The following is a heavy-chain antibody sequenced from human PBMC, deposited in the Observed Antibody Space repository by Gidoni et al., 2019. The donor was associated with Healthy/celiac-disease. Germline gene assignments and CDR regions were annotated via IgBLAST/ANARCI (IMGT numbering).Heavy chain of an antibody. V-gene: IGHV3-9*01. CDR2: ISWNSGSI. CDR1: GFTFDDYA. J-gene: IGHJ5*02. CDR3: ANGMFDP. Sequence: EVQLVESGGGLVQPGRSLRLSCSAVGFTFDDYAMHWVRQAPGKGLEWVSGISWNSGSIGYADSVKGRFTISRDNAKNSLYLQMNSLRAEDTALYYCANGMFDPWGQGTLVTVSS.